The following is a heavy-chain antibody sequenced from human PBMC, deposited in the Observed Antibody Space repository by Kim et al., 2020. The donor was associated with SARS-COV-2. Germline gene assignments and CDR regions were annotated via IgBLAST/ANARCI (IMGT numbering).Heavy chain of an antibody. CDR2: ISSSGSTI. D-gene: IGHD6-19*01. J-gene: IGHJ6*02. V-gene: IGHV3-48*03. CDR3: ASISGLYYYYGMDV. CDR1: GFTFSSYE. Sequence: GGSLRLSCAASGFTFSSYEMNWVRQAPGKGLEWVSYISSSGSTIYYADSVKGRFTISRDNAKNSLYLQMNSLRAEDTAVYYCASISGLYYYYGMDVWGQGTTVTVSS.